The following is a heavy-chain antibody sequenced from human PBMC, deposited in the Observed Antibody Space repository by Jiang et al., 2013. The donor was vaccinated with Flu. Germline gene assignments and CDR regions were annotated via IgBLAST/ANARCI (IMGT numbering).Heavy chain of an antibody. Sequence: SGAEVKKPGASVKVSCKVSGYTLTELSMHWVRQAPGKGLEWMGGFDPEDGETIYAQKFQGRVTMTEDTSTDTAYMELSSLRSEDTAVYYCATDYAYRAYDSSGYAMDYWGQGTLVTVSS. D-gene: IGHD3-22*01. J-gene: IGHJ4*02. V-gene: IGHV1-24*01. CDR3: ATDYAYRAYDSSGYAMDY. CDR1: GYTLTELS. CDR2: FDPEDGET.